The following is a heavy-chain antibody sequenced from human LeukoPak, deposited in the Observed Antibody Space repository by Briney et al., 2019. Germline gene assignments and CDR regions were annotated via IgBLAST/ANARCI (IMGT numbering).Heavy chain of an antibody. J-gene: IGHJ4*02. CDR1: GGSISSSSYY. V-gene: IGHV4-39*07. Sequence: SETLSLTCTVPGGSISSSSYYWGWIRQPPGKGLEWIGSIYYSGSTYYNPSLKSRVTISVDTSKNQFSLKLSSVTAADTAVYYCASGKLGATDYWGQGTLVTVSS. CDR2: IYYSGST. D-gene: IGHD1-26*01. CDR3: ASGKLGATDY.